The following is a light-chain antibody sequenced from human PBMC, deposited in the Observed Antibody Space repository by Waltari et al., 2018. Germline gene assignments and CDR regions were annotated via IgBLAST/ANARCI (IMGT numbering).Light chain of an antibody. CDR1: SGSVSSNSY. CDR2: KAN. V-gene: IGLV8-61*01. CDR3: LLYMGSGIWV. J-gene: IGLJ3*02. Sequence: QTVVTQEPSLSVSPGGTVTLTCALSSGSVSSNSYASWYQQSPGQTPRTAGSKANFRSSGVPDRFSGSMLGNKAALIITGAQADDESDYYCLLYMGSGIWVFGGGTKLTVL.